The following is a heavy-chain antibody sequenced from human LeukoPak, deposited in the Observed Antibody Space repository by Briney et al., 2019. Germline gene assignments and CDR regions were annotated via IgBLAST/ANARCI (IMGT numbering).Heavy chain of an antibody. CDR2: IIPIFGTA. J-gene: IGHJ4*02. CDR1: GGTFSSYA. CDR3: AREVGHVEMATITGGYFDY. Sequence: ASVKVSCKASGGTFSSYAISWVRQAPGQGLEWMGGIIPIFGTANYAQKFQGRVTITADKSTSTAYMELSSLRSEDTAVYYCAREVGHVEMATITGGYFDYWGQGTLVTVSS. D-gene: IGHD5-24*01. V-gene: IGHV1-69*06.